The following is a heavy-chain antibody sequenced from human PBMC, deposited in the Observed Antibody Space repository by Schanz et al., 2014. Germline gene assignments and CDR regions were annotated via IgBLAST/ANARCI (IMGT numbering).Heavy chain of an antibody. J-gene: IGHJ6*02. CDR1: GFSFSDYY. D-gene: IGHD3-10*01. Sequence: VHLLESGGGLVEPGGSLRLSCAASGFSFSDYYMSWIRQAPGKGLEWVSAISGSGGSTYYADSVKGRFTISRDNSKNTLYLQMKSLRAEDTAVYYCAKYRGYYRVSGSYSADGGMDVWSRGTTVTVSS. V-gene: IGHV3-23*01. CDR3: AKYRGYYRVSGSYSADGGMDV. CDR2: ISGSGGST.